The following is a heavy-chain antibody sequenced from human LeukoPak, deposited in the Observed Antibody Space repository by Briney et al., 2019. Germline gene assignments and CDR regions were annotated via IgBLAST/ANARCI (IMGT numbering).Heavy chain of an antibody. CDR1: GFTFSDHY. CDR2: SRNKANGYTQ. CDR3: TRGGTAATKYYNPMDV. D-gene: IGHD2/OR15-2a*01. V-gene: IGHV3-72*01. J-gene: IGHJ6*02. Sequence: GGSLRLSCAASGFTFSDHYMDWVRQATGEGLEWVGRSRNKANGYTQEYAASVKGRFTISRDDSKNSLYLQMNSLKTEDTAVYYCTRGGTAATKYYNPMDVWGQGTTVTVFS.